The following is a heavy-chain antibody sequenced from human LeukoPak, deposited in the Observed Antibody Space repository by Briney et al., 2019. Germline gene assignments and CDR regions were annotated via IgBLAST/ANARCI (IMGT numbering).Heavy chain of an antibody. Sequence: SETLSLTCTVSGDSISSYYWSWIRQPPGKGLEWIGYIYYSGSTNYNPSLKSRVTISVDTSKNQFSLKLSSVTAADTAVYYCARTSVLVGYFDYWGQGTLVTVSS. V-gene: IGHV4-59*01. J-gene: IGHJ4*02. CDR2: IYYSGST. CDR3: ARTSVLVGYFDY. CDR1: GDSISSYY. D-gene: IGHD2-8*02.